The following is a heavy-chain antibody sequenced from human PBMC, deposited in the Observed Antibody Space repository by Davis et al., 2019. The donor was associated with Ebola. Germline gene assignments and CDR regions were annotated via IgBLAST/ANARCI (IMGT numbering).Heavy chain of an antibody. Sequence: SETLSLTCTVSGGSISSSSYYWGWIRQPPGKGLEWIGYIYYSGSTNYNPSLKSRVTISVDTSKNQFSLKLSSVTAANTAVYYCARRGLLWFRELGGGYNWFDPWGQGTLVTVSS. CDR2: IYYSGST. V-gene: IGHV4-61*05. CDR1: GGSISSSSYY. CDR3: ARRGLLWFRELGGGYNWFDP. J-gene: IGHJ5*02. D-gene: IGHD3-10*01.